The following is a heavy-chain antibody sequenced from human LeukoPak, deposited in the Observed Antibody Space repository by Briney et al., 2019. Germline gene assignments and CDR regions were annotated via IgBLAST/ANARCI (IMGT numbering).Heavy chain of an antibody. CDR3: ARESLKYYDSSGYSPLGY. Sequence: SCKVSGYTLTELSMHWVRQAPGKGLEWVSSISSSSSYIYYADSVKGRFTISRDNAKNSLYLQMNSLRAEDTAVYYCARESLKYYDSSGYSPLGYWGQGTLVTVSS. J-gene: IGHJ4*02. CDR1: GYTLTELS. D-gene: IGHD3-22*01. CDR2: ISSSSSYI. V-gene: IGHV3-21*01.